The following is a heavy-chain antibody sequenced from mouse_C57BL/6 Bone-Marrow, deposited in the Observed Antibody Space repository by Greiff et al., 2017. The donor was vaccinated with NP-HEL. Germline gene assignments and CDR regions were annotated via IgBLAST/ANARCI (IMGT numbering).Heavy chain of an antibody. V-gene: IGHV1-54*01. J-gene: IGHJ4*01. Sequence: VQLQQSGAELVRPGTSVKVSCKASGYAFTNYLIEWVKQRPGQGLEWIGVINPGSGGTNYTEKFKGKATLPADKSSSTAYMQLSSLTSEDSAVYFCARPPTVVAVYAMDYWGQGTSVTVSS. CDR1: GYAFTNYL. CDR2: INPGSGGT. D-gene: IGHD1-1*01. CDR3: ARPPTVVAVYAMDY.